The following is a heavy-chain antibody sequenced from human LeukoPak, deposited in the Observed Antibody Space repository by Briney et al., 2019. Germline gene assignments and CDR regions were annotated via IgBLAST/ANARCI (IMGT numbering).Heavy chain of an antibody. CDR1: GFTFSSYE. D-gene: IGHD4-17*01. V-gene: IGHV3-48*03. CDR3: AKGMGFLTSVDY. Sequence: GGSLRLSCAASGFTFSSYEMNWVRQAPGKGLEWVSYISSSGSTIYYADSVKGRFTNSRDNAKNSLYLQMNSLRAEDTAVYYCAKGMGFLTSVDYWGQGTLVTVSS. J-gene: IGHJ4*02. CDR2: ISSSGSTI.